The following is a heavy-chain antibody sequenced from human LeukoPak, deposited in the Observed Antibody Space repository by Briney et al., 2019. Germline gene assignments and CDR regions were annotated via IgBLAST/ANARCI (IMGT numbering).Heavy chain of an antibody. CDR2: INPNSGGT. CDR3: AREPGIAVAGRTA. V-gene: IGHV1-2*02. Sequence: ASVKVSCKASGYTFTGYYMHWVRQAPGQGLEWMGWINPNSGGTNYAQKFQGRVTMTRDTSISTAYMELSRLRSDDTAVYYCAREPGIAVAGRTAWGQGTLVTVSS. J-gene: IGHJ5*02. D-gene: IGHD6-19*01. CDR1: GYTFTGYY.